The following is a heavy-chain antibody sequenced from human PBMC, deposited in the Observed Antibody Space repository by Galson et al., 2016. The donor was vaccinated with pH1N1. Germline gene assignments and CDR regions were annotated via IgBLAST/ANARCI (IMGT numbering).Heavy chain of an antibody. CDR3: ACMVRGDYFDY. J-gene: IGHJ4*02. CDR2: INPYTGDT. Sequence: QSGAEVKKPGASVKVSCKAPGYTFTSYGISWVRQAPGQGLEWMGWINPYTGDTNYAQKLQGRVTMTTDTSKGTAYMELRSLRTDDTAVYYCACMVRGDYFDYWGQGTLVTVSS. D-gene: IGHD3-10*01. V-gene: IGHV1-18*01. CDR1: GYTFTSYG.